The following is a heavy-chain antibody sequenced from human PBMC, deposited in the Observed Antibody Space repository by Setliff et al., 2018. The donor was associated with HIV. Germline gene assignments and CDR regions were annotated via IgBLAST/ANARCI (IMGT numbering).Heavy chain of an antibody. V-gene: IGHV4-39*07. J-gene: IGHJ6*02. Sequence: SETLSLTCTVSGDSIISSRNFWGWIRQPPGKGLEWIGEINHSGSTNYNPSLKSRVTMSVDTSKSQFSLKLSSVTAADTAVYYCARDNPPFGVASSYYYGMDVWGQGTTVTVSS. CDR3: ARDNPPFGVASSYYYGMDV. CDR2: INHSGST. D-gene: IGHD3-3*01. CDR1: GDSIISSRNF.